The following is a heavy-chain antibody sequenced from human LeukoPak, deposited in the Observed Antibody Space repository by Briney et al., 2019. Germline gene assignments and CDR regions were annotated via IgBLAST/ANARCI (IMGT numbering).Heavy chain of an antibody. D-gene: IGHD2-21*02. V-gene: IGHV3-23*01. CDR3: AKRGGGAYCGGGCYSPFDY. CDR2: ISGSGGST. Sequence: GGSLRLSCAASGFTFSSYAMSWVRQAPGKGLEWVSAISGSGGSTYYADSVKGRFTISRDNSKNTLYLQMNSLRAEDTAVYYCAKRGGGAYCGGGCYSPFDYWGQGTLVTVSS. J-gene: IGHJ4*02. CDR1: GFTFSSYA.